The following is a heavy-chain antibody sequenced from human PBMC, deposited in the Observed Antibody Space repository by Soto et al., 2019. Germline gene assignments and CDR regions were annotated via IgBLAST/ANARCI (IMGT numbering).Heavy chain of an antibody. Sequence: QAQVVQSGAEVRKPGSSVKLSCKASEGTFNSYAIAWVRQAPGQGLEWMGGIIPYYNTLNYAQKFQDRVTIAADDSTNTVYMELSSLRSDDTAVYFCASGASRWYPYCFDAWAQGTLVTVSS. V-gene: IGHV1-69*01. CDR2: IIPYYNTL. CDR3: ASGASRWYPYCFDA. D-gene: IGHD6-13*01. J-gene: IGHJ4*02. CDR1: EGTFNSYA.